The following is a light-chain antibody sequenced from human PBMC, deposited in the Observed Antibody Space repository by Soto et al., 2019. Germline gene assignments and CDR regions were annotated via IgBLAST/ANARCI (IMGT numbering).Light chain of an antibody. CDR3: QQYGSSRTWT. J-gene: IGKJ1*01. CDR1: QSVISNY. CDR2: AAS. Sequence: EVVLTQSPGTVSLSPGERVTLSCRASQSVISNYLARYQQRPGQAPRLLIYAASSRATGIPDRFSGSGSGTDFNLSISSLEPEDFAVYYCQQYGSSRTWTFGQGTKVEMK. V-gene: IGKV3-20*01.